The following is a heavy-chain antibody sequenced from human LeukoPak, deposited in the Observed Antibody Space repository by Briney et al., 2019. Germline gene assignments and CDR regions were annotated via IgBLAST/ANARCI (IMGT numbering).Heavy chain of an antibody. D-gene: IGHD4-17*01. V-gene: IGHV3-49*03. CDR3: ARDQLGGDPDDYYYYYMDV. Sequence: GRSLRLSCTTSGFIFGDYAMSWFRQAPGKGLEGVGFIRSKSYGGAIEYAASVKGRFTISRDDSKSIAYLQMNSLKTEDTAVYYCARDQLGGDPDDYYYYYMDVWGKGTTVIVSS. J-gene: IGHJ6*03. CDR1: GFIFGDYA. CDR2: IRSKSYGGAI.